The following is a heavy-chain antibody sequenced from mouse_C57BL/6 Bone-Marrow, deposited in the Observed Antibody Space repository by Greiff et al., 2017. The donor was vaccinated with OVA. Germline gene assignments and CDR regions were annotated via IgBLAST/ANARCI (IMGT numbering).Heavy chain of an antibody. CDR3: AKGLTTVVAKYWYFDV. D-gene: IGHD1-1*01. J-gene: IGHJ1*03. Sequence: QVQLQQPGAELVKPGASVKLSCKASGYTFTSYWMHWVKQRPGQGLEWIGMIHPNSGSTNYNEKFKSKATLTAAKSSSTAYMQLSSLTSEDSAVYDCAKGLTTVVAKYWYFDVWGTGTTVTVSA. V-gene: IGHV1-64*01. CDR1: GYTFTSYW. CDR2: IHPNSGST.